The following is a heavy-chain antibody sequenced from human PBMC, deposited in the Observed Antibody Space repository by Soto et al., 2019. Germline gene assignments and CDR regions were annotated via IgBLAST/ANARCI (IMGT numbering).Heavy chain of an antibody. Sequence: AETLSLTCTVSGGSISDYFWSWIRQAPGKGLEWIGYIYGGGSTDYNPSLKSRVTISVDTSKNQFFLKLNSVIAADTAVYFCARGNCADDCYENYFYYYGMDVWGQGTTVTVSS. CDR1: GGSISDYF. J-gene: IGHJ6*02. V-gene: IGHV4-59*01. D-gene: IGHD2-21*02. CDR2: IYGGGST. CDR3: ARGNCADDCYENYFYYYGMDV.